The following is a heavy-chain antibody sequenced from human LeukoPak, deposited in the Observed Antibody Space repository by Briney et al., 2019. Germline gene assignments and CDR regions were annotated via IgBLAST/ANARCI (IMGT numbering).Heavy chain of an antibody. J-gene: IGHJ4*02. V-gene: IGHV3-66*01. CDR3: ASPVGGSCSGGNCLYFDY. Sequence: GGSLRLSCAASGFTFSSYAMSWVRQAPGKGLEWISVIYSGGTTYYADSVKGRFTISRDTSKNTLYLQMNSLRAEDTAVYYCASPVGGSCSGGNCLYFDYWGQGTLVTVSS. D-gene: IGHD2-15*01. CDR1: GFTFSSYA. CDR2: IYSGGTT.